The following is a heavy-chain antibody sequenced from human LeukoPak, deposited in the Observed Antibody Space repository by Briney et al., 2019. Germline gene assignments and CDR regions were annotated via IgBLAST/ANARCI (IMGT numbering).Heavy chain of an antibody. D-gene: IGHD2-15*01. V-gene: IGHV3-23*01. CDR3: AKYGVVLPPGSHIPHWFDF. J-gene: IGHJ5*01. Sequence: GGSLRLSCAASGFSFSNYGMSWARQAPGKGLAWVSSITGSGGSTRVDSVKDRFTISRDISKNTVYLQMSSLRGDDTAVYYCAKYGVVLPPGSHIPHWFDFWGQGSLVTVSS. CDR2: ITGSGGST. CDR1: GFSFSNYG.